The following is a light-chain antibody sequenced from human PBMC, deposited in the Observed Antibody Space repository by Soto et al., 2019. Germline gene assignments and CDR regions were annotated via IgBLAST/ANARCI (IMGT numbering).Light chain of an antibody. CDR3: QELNSYPRT. J-gene: IGKJ1*01. CDR1: QGISTY. Sequence: DIQLTQSPSFLSAAVGDRVTITCRASQGISTYLAWYQQKPGKAPKSLSYGASTLQSGVPSRFSGSGSGTEFTLTISSLQPEDFATYSCQELNSYPRTFGQGTKVEVK. V-gene: IGKV1-9*01. CDR2: GAS.